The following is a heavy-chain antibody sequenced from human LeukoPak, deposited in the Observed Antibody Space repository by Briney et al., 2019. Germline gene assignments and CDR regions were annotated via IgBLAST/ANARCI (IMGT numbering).Heavy chain of an antibody. V-gene: IGHV4-34*01. CDR2: INHSGST. J-gene: IGHJ4*02. CDR3: ARGRGEFVY. Sequence: SETLSLTCAVYGESFSNYFWSWIRQPPGKGLEWIGEINHSGSTNYNPSLKSRVTISVDTSKNQFSLKLSSVTAADTAVYYCARGRGEFVYWGQGTLVTVSS. CDR1: GESFSNYF. D-gene: IGHD3-16*01.